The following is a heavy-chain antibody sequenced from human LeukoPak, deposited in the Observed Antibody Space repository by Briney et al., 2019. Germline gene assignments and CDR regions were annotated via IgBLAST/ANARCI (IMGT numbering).Heavy chain of an antibody. CDR1: GGSISSYY. CDR2: IYYSGST. D-gene: IGHD5-12*01. J-gene: IGHJ4*02. CDR3: ARVRGYDSGGFDC. V-gene: IGHV4-59*13. Sequence: KTSETLSLTCTVSGGSISSYYWSWIRQPPGKGLEWIGYIYYSGSTNYNPSLKSRVTISVDTSKNQFSLKLSSVTAADTAVYYCARVRGYDSGGFDCWGQGTLVTVSS.